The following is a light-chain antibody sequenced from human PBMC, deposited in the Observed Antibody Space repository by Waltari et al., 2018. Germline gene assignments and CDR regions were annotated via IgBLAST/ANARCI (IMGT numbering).Light chain of an antibody. J-gene: IGLJ3*02. CDR1: SSNIGSNT. CDR3: AAWDDSLNGLWV. CDR2: SNK. V-gene: IGLV1-44*01. Sequence: QSVLTQPPSASGTPGQRVTISCSGSSSNIGSNTVNWYQQPPGTAPKLLIHSNKQRPSGVPDRFSGSKSGTSASLAISGLQSEDEADYYCAAWDDSLNGLWVFGGGTKLTVL.